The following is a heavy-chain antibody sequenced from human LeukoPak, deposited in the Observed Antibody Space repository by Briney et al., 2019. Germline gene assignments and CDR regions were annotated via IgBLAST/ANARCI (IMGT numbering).Heavy chain of an antibody. V-gene: IGHV3-20*04. Sequence: GGSLRLSCAASGFTFDDYGMRWVRQARGKGLEWVSGINWNGGSTVCADSVKGRINISRDNAQHSLYLQMNSLRAEDTALYYCARDGTGYSYGFAYYWGQGTLVTVSS. J-gene: IGHJ4*02. CDR2: INWNGGST. D-gene: IGHD5-18*01. CDR3: ARDGTGYSYGFAYY. CDR1: GFTFDDYG.